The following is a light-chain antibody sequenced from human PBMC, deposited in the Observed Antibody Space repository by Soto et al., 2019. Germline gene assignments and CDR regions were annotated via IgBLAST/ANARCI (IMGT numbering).Light chain of an antibody. J-gene: IGLJ1*01. CDR2: DVS. CDR1: SSDVGAYNS. V-gene: IGLV2-14*01. Sequence: QSALAQPASVSGSPGQSITISCTGTSSDVGAYNSVSWYQQPPGKAPKLVIFDVSDRPSGVSNRFSGSKSGNTASLTISGLQPEDEADYYCLSYTSSTTYVFGTGTKLTLL. CDR3: LSYTSSTTYV.